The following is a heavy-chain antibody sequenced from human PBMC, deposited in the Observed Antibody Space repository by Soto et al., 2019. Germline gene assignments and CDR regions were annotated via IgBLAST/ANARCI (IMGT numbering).Heavy chain of an antibody. V-gene: IGHV3-15*01. Sequence: GGSLRLSCAASGFTFSNAWMSWVRQAPGKGLEWVGRIKSKTDGGTTDYAAPVKGRFTISRDDSKNTLYLQMNSLKTEDTAVYYCTTDLGQLVLFDYWGQGTLVTVSS. D-gene: IGHD1-1*01. CDR2: IKSKTDGGTT. CDR1: GFTFSNAW. CDR3: TTDLGQLVLFDY. J-gene: IGHJ4*02.